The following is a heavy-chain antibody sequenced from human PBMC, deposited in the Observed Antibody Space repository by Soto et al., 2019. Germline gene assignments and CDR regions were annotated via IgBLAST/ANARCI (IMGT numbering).Heavy chain of an antibody. J-gene: IGHJ4*01. Sequence: PGGSRRLCCAASGCTLGRGGMSWVRQAPGEGLEWVSVISGDGDTYYADSVKGRFTISRDNSKDTLYLQMSSLRAEDTAVYYCARGQVYYYDSSGYRILFDYWGHGTLVTVSS. CDR1: GCTLGRGG. CDR2: ISGDGDT. V-gene: IGHV3-23*01. CDR3: ARGQVYYYDSSGYRILFDY. D-gene: IGHD3-22*01.